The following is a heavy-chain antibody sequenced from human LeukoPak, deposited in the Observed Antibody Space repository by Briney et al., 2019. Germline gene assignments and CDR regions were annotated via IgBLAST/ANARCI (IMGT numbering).Heavy chain of an antibody. CDR2: IKEDGSEK. CDR1: GFPFSSYW. Sequence: GGSLRLSCVASGFPFSSYWMTWVRQAPGKGLEWVANIKEDGSEKYYVDSVKGRFTISRDNAKNSLYLQMNSLRAEDTAVYYCASHDYGDYASFDYCGQGTLVTVSS. V-gene: IGHV3-7*03. D-gene: IGHD4-17*01. CDR3: ASHDYGDYASFDY. J-gene: IGHJ4*02.